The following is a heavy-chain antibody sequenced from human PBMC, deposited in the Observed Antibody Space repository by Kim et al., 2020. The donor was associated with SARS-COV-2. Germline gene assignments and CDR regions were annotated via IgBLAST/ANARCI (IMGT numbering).Heavy chain of an antibody. CDR2: YI. V-gene: IGHV3-21*01. J-gene: IGHJ4*02. Sequence: YIYYADSVKGRFTISRDNAKNSLYLQMNSLRAEDTAVYYCARDTPYEIYWGQGTLVTVSS. D-gene: IGHD2-15*01. CDR3: ARDTPYEIY.